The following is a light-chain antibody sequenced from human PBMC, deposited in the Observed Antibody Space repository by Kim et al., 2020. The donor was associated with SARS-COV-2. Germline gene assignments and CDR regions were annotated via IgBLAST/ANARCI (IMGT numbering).Light chain of an antibody. CDR3: QQYGYSPWT. J-gene: IGKJ1*01. V-gene: IGKV3-20*01. CDR2: GAS. CDR1: QSVSDST. Sequence: SPGVRATLSCRASQSVSDSTLAWYQQNPGRAPRLLIYGASTRATGIPDRFGGSGSGTEFTLTISRLEPEDFAMYYCQQYGYSPWTFGQGTKVDIK.